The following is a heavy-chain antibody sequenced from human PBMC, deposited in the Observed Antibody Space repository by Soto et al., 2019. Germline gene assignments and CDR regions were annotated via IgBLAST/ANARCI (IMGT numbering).Heavy chain of an antibody. CDR2: ITDTGGDA. V-gene: IGHV3-23*01. CDR3: ARGSTDSYPGSRIFDF. Sequence: PGGSLRLSCVASGLTFGSRAMSWVRQAPGEGLQWVSTITDTGGDAKYADSVRGRFVISRDNSKKILYLQMTSLTAEDSAMYFCARGSTDSYPGSRIFDFWGRGTPGHRLL. CDR1: GLTFGSRA. J-gene: IGHJ4*02. D-gene: IGHD3-10*01.